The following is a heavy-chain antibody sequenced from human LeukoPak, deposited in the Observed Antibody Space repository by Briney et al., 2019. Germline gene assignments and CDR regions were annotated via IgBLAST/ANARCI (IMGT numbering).Heavy chain of an antibody. J-gene: IGHJ4*02. V-gene: IGHV1-18*01. CDR2: ISAYNGNT. Sequence: ASVKVSCKASGGTFSSYGISWVRQAPGQGLEWMGWISAYNGNTNYAQKLQGRVTMTTDTSTSTAYMELRSLRSDDTAVYYCARDKAVPAAIQPDYWGQGTLVTVSS. CDR1: GGTFSSYG. CDR3: ARDKAVPAAIQPDY. D-gene: IGHD2-2*02.